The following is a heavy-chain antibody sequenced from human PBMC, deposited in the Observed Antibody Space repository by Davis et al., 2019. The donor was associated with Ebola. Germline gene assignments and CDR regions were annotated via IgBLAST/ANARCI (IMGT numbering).Heavy chain of an antibody. CDR2: IRNDGNDQ. D-gene: IGHD5-18*01. CDR1: GFTFSTYG. J-gene: IGHJ6*02. Sequence: PGGSLRLSCAASGFTFSTYGMHWVRQAPGKGLEWVAFIRNDGNDQYYADSVKGRFTISRDNAKNTLYLQMNTLRAEDTALYYCARGWLRGGMDVWGEGTTVTV. CDR3: ARGWLRGGMDV. V-gene: IGHV3-30*02.